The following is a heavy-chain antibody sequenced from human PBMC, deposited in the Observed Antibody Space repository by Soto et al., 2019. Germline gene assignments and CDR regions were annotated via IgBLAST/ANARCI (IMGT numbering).Heavy chain of an antibody. Sequence: ASVKVSCKASGYTFTSYAMHWVRQAPGQRLEWMGWINAGNGNTKYSQKFKGRVTITRDTSASTAYMELSSLRSEDTAVYYCARAPPPRTRYYDFWSGYPDYYYYYGMDVWGQGTTVTVSS. D-gene: IGHD3-3*01. CDR1: GYTFTSYA. J-gene: IGHJ6*02. CDR2: INAGNGNT. CDR3: ARAPPPRTRYYDFWSGYPDYYYYYGMDV. V-gene: IGHV1-3*01.